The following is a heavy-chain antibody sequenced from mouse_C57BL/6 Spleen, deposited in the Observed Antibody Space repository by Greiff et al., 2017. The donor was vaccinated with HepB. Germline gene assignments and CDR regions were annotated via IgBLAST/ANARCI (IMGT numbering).Heavy chain of an antibody. D-gene: IGHD2-1*01. CDR2: IYPRSGNT. Sequence: QVQLKESGAELARPGASVKLSFTSYGISWVKQRTGQGLEWIGEIYPRSGNTYYNEKFKGKATLTADKSSSTAYMELRSLTSEDSAVYFCARDGKGYAMDYWGQGTSVTVSS. CDR1: TSYG. V-gene: IGHV1-81*01. CDR3: ARDGKGYAMDY. J-gene: IGHJ4*01.